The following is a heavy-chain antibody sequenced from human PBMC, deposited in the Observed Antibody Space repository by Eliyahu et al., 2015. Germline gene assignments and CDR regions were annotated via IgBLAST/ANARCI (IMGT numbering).Heavy chain of an antibody. Sequence: QLQLQESGPGLVKPSETLSLTCTVSGASISSSTYYWGWIRQPPRKGLEYIGTVQFSGSTYNNPSLKSRVTISVDPSKNQFSLNLRSVTAADTAVYYCARRRGVRGVIIDYWGQGILATVSS. CDR1: GASISSSTYY. CDR2: VQFSGST. V-gene: IGHV4-39*01. J-gene: IGHJ4*01. CDR3: ARRRGVRGVIIDY. D-gene: IGHD3-10*01.